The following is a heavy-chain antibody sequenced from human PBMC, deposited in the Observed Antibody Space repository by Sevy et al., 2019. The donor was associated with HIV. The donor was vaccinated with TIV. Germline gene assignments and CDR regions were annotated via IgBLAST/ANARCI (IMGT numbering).Heavy chain of an antibody. Sequence: GGSLRLSCAASGFIFSSYGMQWVRQAPGKGLEWVTIISYDGSSKYYADSVKGRFTISRDNSENILYLQMNSLRTDDTAVYYCVKGGVTWELLDYWGQGTLLTVSS. J-gene: IGHJ4*02. V-gene: IGHV3-30*18. CDR1: GFIFSSYG. D-gene: IGHD1-26*01. CDR2: ISYDGSSK. CDR3: VKGGVTWELLDY.